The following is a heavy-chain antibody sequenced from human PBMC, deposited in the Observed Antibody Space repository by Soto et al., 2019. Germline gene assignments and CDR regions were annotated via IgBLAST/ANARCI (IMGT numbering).Heavy chain of an antibody. D-gene: IGHD3-22*01. CDR1: GFTVSSYA. CDR3: VKGDYYDSSGYLGAFDI. Sequence: HPGGSLGLSCSASGFTVSSYAMDWVRQAPGKGLEYVSAISSNGGSTYYADSVKGRFTISRDNSKNTLYLQMSSLRAEDPAVYYCVKGDYYDSSGYLGAFDIWGQGTMVTVSS. V-gene: IGHV3-64D*08. J-gene: IGHJ3*02. CDR2: ISSNGGST.